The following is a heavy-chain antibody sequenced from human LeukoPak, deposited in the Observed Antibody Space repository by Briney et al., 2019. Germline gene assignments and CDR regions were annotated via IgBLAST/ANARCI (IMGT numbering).Heavy chain of an antibody. Sequence: QPGGSLRLSCAASGFTFSSYGMHWVRQAPGKGLEWVAVISYDGSNKYYADSVKGRFTISRDNSKNTLYLQMNSLRAEDTAVYYCAKDREGYYAPGWTFGGVTDYWGQGTLVTVSS. D-gene: IGHD3-16*01. J-gene: IGHJ4*02. CDR3: AKDREGYYAPGWTFGGVTDY. CDR2: ISYDGSNK. V-gene: IGHV3-30*18. CDR1: GFTFSSYG.